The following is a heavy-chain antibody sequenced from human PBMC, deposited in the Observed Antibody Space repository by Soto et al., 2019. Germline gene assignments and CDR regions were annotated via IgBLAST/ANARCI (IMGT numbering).Heavy chain of an antibody. CDR3: GGSRPTYYYYGMDV. CDR1: GFTFSSYA. CDR2: ISGSGGST. J-gene: IGHJ6*02. D-gene: IGHD6-13*01. Sequence: GGSLRLSCAASGFTFSSYAMSWVRQAPGKGLEWVSAISGSGGSTYYADSVKGRFTISRDNSKNTLYLQMNSLRAEDTAVYYCGGSRPTYYYYGMDVWGQGTTVTVSS. V-gene: IGHV3-23*01.